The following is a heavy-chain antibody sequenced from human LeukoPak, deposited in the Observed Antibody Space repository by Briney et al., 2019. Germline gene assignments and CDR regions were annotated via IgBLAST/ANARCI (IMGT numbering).Heavy chain of an antibody. CDR1: GYTFSSYY. D-gene: IGHD6-19*01. Sequence: ASVKVSCKASGYTFSSYYMHWVRQAPGQGLEWMGIINPSGGSTSYAQKFQGRVTITADKSTSTAYMELSSLRSEDTAVYYCAREPYIFAVAGTAIDYWGQGTLVTVSS. J-gene: IGHJ4*02. V-gene: IGHV1-46*01. CDR3: AREPYIFAVAGTAIDY. CDR2: INPSGGST.